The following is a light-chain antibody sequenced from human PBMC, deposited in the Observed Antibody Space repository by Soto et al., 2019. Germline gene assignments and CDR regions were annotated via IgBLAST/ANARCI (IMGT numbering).Light chain of an antibody. CDR1: TNDVGNYNY. CDR3: CSYAGSYSYV. J-gene: IGLJ1*01. V-gene: IGLV2-11*01. CDR2: DVT. Sequence: QSALTQPRSVSGSPGQSVTISCTGTTNDVGNYNYVSWYQQHPSKAPKLVIYDVTKRPSGVPDRFSGSKSGNTASLTISGLQAEDEADYYCCSYAGSYSYVFGTGTKLTVL.